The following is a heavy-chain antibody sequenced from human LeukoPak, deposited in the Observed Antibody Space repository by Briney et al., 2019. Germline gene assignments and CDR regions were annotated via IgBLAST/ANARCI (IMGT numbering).Heavy chain of an antibody. Sequence: ASVKVSCKASGYTFTDYTMHWLRQAPGQRLDWMGWINGGSGNTKYSPEFQGRVTITRDTSASTAYMELSSLRSEDTTVYYCANPRYDSSGYYYVDWGQGTLVTVSS. V-gene: IGHV1-3*01. CDR2: INGGSGNT. D-gene: IGHD3-22*01. CDR1: GYTFTDYT. CDR3: ANPRYDSSGYYYVD. J-gene: IGHJ4*02.